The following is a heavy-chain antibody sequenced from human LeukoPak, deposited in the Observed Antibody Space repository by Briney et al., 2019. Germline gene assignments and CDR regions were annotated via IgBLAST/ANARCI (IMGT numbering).Heavy chain of an antibody. CDR2: IYYSGST. J-gene: IGHJ5*02. V-gene: IGHV4-59*01. Sequence: PSETLSLTCTVSGGPISSYYWSWIRQPPGKGLEWIGYIYYSGSTNYNPSLKSRVTISVDASKNQFSLKLSSVTAADTAVYYCAREGASYCSSTSCYSWFDPWGQGTLVTVSS. CDR3: AREGASYCSSTSCYSWFDP. D-gene: IGHD2-2*01. CDR1: GGPISSYY.